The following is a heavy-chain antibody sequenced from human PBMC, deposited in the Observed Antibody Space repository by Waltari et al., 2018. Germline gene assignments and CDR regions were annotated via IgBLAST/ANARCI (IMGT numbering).Heavy chain of an antibody. Sequence: QVQLHQGGAGLLKPSETLSLTCVVYGGSFSDYYWSWIRQPPGKGLEWLGGIKQSGLTNYNPSVKSRATMSLDTSKNQFSLKLSSLTAADTAVYYCAGGTASAWELGHSWGQGTLVTVSS. J-gene: IGHJ4*02. D-gene: IGHD1-26*01. V-gene: IGHV4-34*01. CDR2: IKQSGLT. CDR3: AGGTASAWELGHS. CDR1: GGSFSDYY.